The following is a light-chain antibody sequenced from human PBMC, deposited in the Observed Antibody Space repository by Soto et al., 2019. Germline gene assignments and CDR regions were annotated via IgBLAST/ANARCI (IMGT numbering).Light chain of an antibody. CDR1: QSITSY. Sequence: DIPMTQSPSSLSASVGDRVTITCRASQSITSYLNWYQQKPGKAPKLLIYAASTLQSGVPSRFSGSGSGTDFTLTISSLQPEDFATYYCQQSDNTPLTFGGGTKVEIK. CDR3: QQSDNTPLT. CDR2: AAS. V-gene: IGKV1-39*01. J-gene: IGKJ4*01.